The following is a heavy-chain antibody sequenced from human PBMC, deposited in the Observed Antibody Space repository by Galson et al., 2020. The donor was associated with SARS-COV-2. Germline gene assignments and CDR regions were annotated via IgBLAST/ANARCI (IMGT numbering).Heavy chain of an antibody. CDR1: GYTFTSYY. CDR3: ARDNRAAAGIYYCDY. D-gene: IGHD6-13*01. CDR2: INPSGGST. Sequence: ASVKVSCKASGYTFTSYYMHWVRQAPGQGLEWMGIINPSGGSTSYAQKFQGRVTMPRDTSTSTVYMELSSLRSEDTAVYYCARDNRAAAGIYYCDYWGQGTLVPGSS. J-gene: IGHJ4*02. V-gene: IGHV1-46*03.